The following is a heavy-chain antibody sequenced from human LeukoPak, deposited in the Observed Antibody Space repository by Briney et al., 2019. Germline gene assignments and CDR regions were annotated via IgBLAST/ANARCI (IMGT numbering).Heavy chain of an antibody. V-gene: IGHV1-3*01. CDR3: ARDRGYCSGSSCYHNWFDP. CDR1: GYTFTSYA. Sequence: WASVKVSCKASGYTFTSYAMHWVRQAPGQRLEWMGWINAGNGNTKYSQKFQGRVTITRDTSASTAYMELSSLRSEDTAVYYCARDRGYCSGSSCYHNWFDPWGQGTLVTVSS. J-gene: IGHJ5*02. D-gene: IGHD2-15*01. CDR2: INAGNGNT.